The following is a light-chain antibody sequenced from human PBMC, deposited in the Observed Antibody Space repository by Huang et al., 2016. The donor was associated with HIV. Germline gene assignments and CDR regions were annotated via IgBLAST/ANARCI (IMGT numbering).Light chain of an antibody. CDR1: RDMSNS. CDR2: AVS. J-gene: IGKJ4*01. V-gene: IGKV1-NL1*01. Sequence: DIQMTHSPFSLSASLGDRVTITCRASRDMSNSLAWYQQKPGKAPKLLLYAVSKLQSGVPSTFSGSGSATDYTLTIISLQPEDFATYFCRQFYGNPLTFGGGTKVEIK. CDR3: RQFYGNPLT.